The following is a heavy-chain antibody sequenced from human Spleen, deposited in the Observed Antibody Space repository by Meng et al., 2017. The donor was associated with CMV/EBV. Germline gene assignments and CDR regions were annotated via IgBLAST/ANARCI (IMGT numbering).Heavy chain of an antibody. CDR1: GGPVSSGSYY. Sequence: SETLSLTCTVSGGPVSSGSYYWSWIRQPPGKGLEWIGYIYYSGSTSYNPSLKSRVTISVDTSKNQFSLKLSSVTAADTAVYYCARDQAYGGPLYYYYYGMDVWGQGTTVTVSS. CDR3: ARDQAYGGPLYYYYYGMDV. J-gene: IGHJ6*02. V-gene: IGHV4-61*01. D-gene: IGHD4-23*01. CDR2: IYYSGST.